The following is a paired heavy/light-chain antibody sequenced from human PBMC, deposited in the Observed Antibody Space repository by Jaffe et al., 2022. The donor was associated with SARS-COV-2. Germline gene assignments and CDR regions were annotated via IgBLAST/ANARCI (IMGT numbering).Heavy chain of an antibody. D-gene: IGHD2-15*01. Sequence: QVQLVESGGGVVQPGRSLRLSCAASGFTFNSLPMHWVRQAPGKGLEWVAVITYDGSNEYYADSVKGRFTISRDNSKNTLYLQMNSLRLDDTAVYYCARQTPAVPFDYWGQGTLVTVSS. J-gene: IGHJ4*02. CDR2: ITYDGSNE. CDR1: GFTFNSLP. CDR3: ARQTPAVPFDY. V-gene: IGHV3-30-3*01.
Light chain of an antibody. CDR1: QGISSY. CDR2: TAS. Sequence: DIQLTQSPSFLSASVGDRVTITCRASQGISSYLVWYQQKPGKAPNLLIYTASTLQGGVPSRFSGSGSGTEFTLTISSLQPEDFATYYCQQLNSYPLTFGGGTKVEIK. CDR3: QQLNSYPLT. J-gene: IGKJ4*01. V-gene: IGKV1-9*01.